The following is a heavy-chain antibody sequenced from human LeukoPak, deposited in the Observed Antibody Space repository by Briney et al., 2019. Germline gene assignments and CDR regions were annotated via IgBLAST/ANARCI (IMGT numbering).Heavy chain of an antibody. CDR1: GGSFSGYY. J-gene: IGHJ4*02. CDR3: ARESSGYSRKPIDH. V-gene: IGHV4-34*01. Sequence: NASETLSLTCAVYGGSFSGYYWSWIRQPPGKGLEWIGEINHSGSTNYNPSLKSRVTISVDTSKNQFSLKLSSVTAADTAVYYCARESSGYSRKPIDHWGQGTLVTVSS. D-gene: IGHD3-22*01. CDR2: INHSGST.